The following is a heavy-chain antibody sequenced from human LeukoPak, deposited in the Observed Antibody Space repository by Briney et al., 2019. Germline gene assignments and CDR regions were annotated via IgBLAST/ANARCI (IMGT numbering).Heavy chain of an antibody. J-gene: IGHJ4*02. V-gene: IGHV1-2*06. CDR1: GYTFTGYY. CDR3: ARHVRDDYNRRFDY. CDR2: INPNSGGT. Sequence: ASVKVSCKASGYTFTGYYMHWVRQAPGQGLEWMGRINPNSGGTNYAQKFQGRVTMTRDTSISTAYMELSRLRSDDTAVYYCARHVRDDYNRRFDYWGQGTLVTVSS. D-gene: IGHD5-24*01.